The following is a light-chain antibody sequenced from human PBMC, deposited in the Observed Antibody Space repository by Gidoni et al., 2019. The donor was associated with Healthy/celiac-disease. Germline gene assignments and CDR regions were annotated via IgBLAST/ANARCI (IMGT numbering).Light chain of an antibody. V-gene: IGKV1-39*01. CDR3: RQSYSTPYT. CDR2: AAS. Sequence: DIQMTQSPSSLSASVGDRVTITCRASQSISSYLNWYQQKPGKAPKPLIYAASSLQSGVPSRFSGSGSGTDFTLTISSRQPEDFATYYWRQSYSTPYTFGQGTKLEIK. CDR1: QSISSY. J-gene: IGKJ2*01.